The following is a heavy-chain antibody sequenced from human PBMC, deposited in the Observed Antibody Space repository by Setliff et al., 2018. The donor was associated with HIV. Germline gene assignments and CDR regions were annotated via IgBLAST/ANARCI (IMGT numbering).Heavy chain of an antibody. Sequence: SETLSLTCTVSGGSISSGGYYWSWIRQHPGKGLEWIGHIYYTEITYYNPSLRSRLTISLDTSKNQFSLKLSSVTAADTAAYFCAREGVGYNPFYYYGMDVWGQGTTVTVSS. CDR3: AREGVGYNPFYYYGMDV. V-gene: IGHV4-31*03. CDR1: GGSISSGGYY. J-gene: IGHJ6*02. D-gene: IGHD5-12*01. CDR2: IYYTEIT.